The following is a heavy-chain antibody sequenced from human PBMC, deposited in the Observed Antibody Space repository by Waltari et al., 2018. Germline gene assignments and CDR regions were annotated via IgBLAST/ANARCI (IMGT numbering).Heavy chain of an antibody. CDR3: ARDDSYCGGDCYFGWFDP. CDR2: IYHSGST. J-gene: IGHJ5*02. CDR1: GYSISSGYY. D-gene: IGHD2-21*01. V-gene: IGHV4-38-2*02. Sequence: QVQLQESGPGLVKPSETLSLTCAVSGYSISSGYYWGWIRQPPGKGLEWIGSIYHSGSTDYNPSLKSRVTISVDTSKNQFSLKLSSVTAADTAVYYCARDDSYCGGDCYFGWFDPWGQGTLVTVSS.